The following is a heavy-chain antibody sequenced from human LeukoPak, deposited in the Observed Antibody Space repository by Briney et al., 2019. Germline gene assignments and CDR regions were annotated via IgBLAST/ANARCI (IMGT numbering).Heavy chain of an antibody. CDR1: GFTFSSYG. CDR2: IWYDGSNK. V-gene: IGHV3-33*01. Sequence: PGRSLRLSCAASGFTFSSYGMHWVRQAPGKGLEWVALIWYDGSNKYYGDSVKGRFTISRDNSKNTVYLQMNSLRVEDTAVYYCARATEGSGWSWGQGTPVTVSS. CDR3: ARATEGSGWS. J-gene: IGHJ4*02. D-gene: IGHD6-19*01.